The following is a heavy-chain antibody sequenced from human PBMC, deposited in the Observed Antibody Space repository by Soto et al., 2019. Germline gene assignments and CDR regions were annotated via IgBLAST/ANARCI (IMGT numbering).Heavy chain of an antibody. CDR2: IYYSGST. D-gene: IGHD3-10*01. J-gene: IGHJ6*02. CDR1: GGSISSSSYY. V-gene: IGHV4-39*01. CDR3: ARQVGEPSRFGELSPRPYYYGMDV. Sequence: PSETLSLTCTVSGGSISSSSYYWGWIRQPPGKGLEWIGSIYYSGSTYYNPSLKSRVTISVDTSTNQFFLKLNSVTAADTAVYYCARQVGEPSRFGELSPRPYYYGMDVWGQGTKVTVSS.